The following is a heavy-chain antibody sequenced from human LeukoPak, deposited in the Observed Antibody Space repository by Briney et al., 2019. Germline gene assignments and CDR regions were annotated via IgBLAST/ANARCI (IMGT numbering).Heavy chain of an antibody. J-gene: IGHJ3*01. CDR3: ASGYRLVGAT. V-gene: IGHV3-23*01. CDR1: GYTFSSCD. Sequence: GGSLRLSCAASGYTFSSCDMSWVRQAPGKGLEWVSGISGTGGTTYYADSVKGRFTISRDNSQNTLFLQMSSLRAEDTAVYYCASGYRLVGATWGQGTMVTVSS. CDR2: ISGTGGTT. D-gene: IGHD1-26*01.